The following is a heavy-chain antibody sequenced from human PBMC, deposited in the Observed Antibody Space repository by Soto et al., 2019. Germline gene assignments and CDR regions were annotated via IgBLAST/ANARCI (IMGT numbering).Heavy chain of an antibody. CDR2: ISGSGNTM. CDR3: ARDPKSGNQKLYFDY. V-gene: IGHV3-48*02. D-gene: IGHD4-4*01. CDR1: GFTFSSYS. Sequence: EVQLVESGGGLVQPGGSLRLSCSASGFTFSSYSMNWVRQAPGKELEWLSYISGSGNTMYYADSVKGRFTIARDNAQKSLYLQLNNLRDGDTAMYYCARDPKSGNQKLYFDYWGQGTLVTVSS. J-gene: IGHJ4*02.